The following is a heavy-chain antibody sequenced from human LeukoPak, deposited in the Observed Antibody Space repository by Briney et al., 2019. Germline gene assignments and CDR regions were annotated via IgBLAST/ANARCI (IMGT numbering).Heavy chain of an antibody. CDR3: ARDQFVLVVPAASFDY. J-gene: IGHJ4*02. D-gene: IGHD2-2*01. CDR2: ISYDGSNK. V-gene: IGHV3-30*04. CDR1: GFTFSSYA. Sequence: GRSLRLSCAASGFTFSSYAMHWVRQAPGKGLEWLAVISYDGSNKYYADSVKGRFTISRDNSKNTLYLQMNSLRAEDTAVYYCARDQFVLVVPAASFDYWGQGTLVTVSS.